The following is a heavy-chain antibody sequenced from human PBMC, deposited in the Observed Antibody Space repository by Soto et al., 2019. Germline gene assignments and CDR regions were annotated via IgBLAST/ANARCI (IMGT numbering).Heavy chain of an antibody. J-gene: IGHJ4*02. V-gene: IGHV1-69*12. CDR3: ARRGPSNSYGYVPFDY. Sequence: QVQLVQSGAEVKKPGSSVKVSCKASGGTFSSYAISWVRQAPGQGLEWMGGIIPIFGTANYAQKFQGRGTFTADESTSTAYMELSSLRSEDTAVYYCARRGPSNSYGYVPFDYWGQGTLVTVSS. D-gene: IGHD5-18*01. CDR1: GGTFSSYA. CDR2: IIPIFGTA.